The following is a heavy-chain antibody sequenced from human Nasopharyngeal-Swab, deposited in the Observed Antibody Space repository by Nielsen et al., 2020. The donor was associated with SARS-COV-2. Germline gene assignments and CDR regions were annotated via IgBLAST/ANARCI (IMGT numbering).Heavy chain of an antibody. J-gene: IGHJ4*02. V-gene: IGHV4-59*12. Sequence: SETLSLTCTVSGGSISSYYLSWIRQPPGKGLEWIGYIYYSGSTNYNPSLKSRVTISVDTSKNQFSLKLSSVTAADTAVYYCARGSGVGAKLDYWGQGTLVTVSS. CDR1: GGSISSYY. CDR3: ARGSGVGAKLDY. CDR2: IYYSGST. D-gene: IGHD1-26*01.